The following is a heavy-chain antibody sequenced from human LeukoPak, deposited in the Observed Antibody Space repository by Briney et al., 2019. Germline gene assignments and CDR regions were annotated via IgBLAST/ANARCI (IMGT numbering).Heavy chain of an antibody. CDR3: ARVGSGWYFDY. CDR1: GFTFSDSY. V-gene: IGHV3-11*05. CDR2: ISSSGTYT. Sequence: PGGSLRLSCAASGFTFSDSYMIGIRQAPGKGLEWVSYISSSGTYTNYADSVKGRFTISRDNARNSLFLQMNSLRADDTGVYYCARVGSGWYFDYWGQGALVTVSS. J-gene: IGHJ4*02. D-gene: IGHD6-19*01.